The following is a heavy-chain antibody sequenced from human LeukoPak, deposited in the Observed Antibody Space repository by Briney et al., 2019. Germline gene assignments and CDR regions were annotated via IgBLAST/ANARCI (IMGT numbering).Heavy chain of an antibody. J-gene: IGHJ6*04. CDR3: AELSITLIGGV. CDR1: GFTFSSYE. CDR2: ISSSGSTI. D-gene: IGHD3-10*02. Sequence: GGSLRLSCAASGFTFSSYEMNWVRQAPGKGLEWVSYISSSGSTIYYADSVKGRFTISRDNAKNSLYLQMNSLRAEDTAVYYCAELSITLIGGVWGKGTTVTISS. V-gene: IGHV3-48*03.